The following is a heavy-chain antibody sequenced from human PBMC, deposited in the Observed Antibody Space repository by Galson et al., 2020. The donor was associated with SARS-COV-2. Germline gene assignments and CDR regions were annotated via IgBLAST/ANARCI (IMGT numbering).Heavy chain of an antibody. V-gene: IGHV3-33*01. Sequence: GGSLRLSCAASGFTFSSYGMHWVRQAPGKGLEWVAVIWYDGSNKYYADSVKGRFTISRDNSKNTLYLQMNSLRAEDTAVYDCARDLGVFRASEEDVDVWGQGTTVTVSS. CDR1: GFTFSSYG. CDR2: IWYDGSNK. D-gene: IGHD2-21*01. J-gene: IGHJ6*02. CDR3: ARDLGVFRASEEDVDV.